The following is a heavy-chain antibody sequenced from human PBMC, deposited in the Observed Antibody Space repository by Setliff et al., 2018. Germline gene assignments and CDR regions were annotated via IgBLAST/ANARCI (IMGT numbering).Heavy chain of an antibody. CDR1: GFSLSTYGVS. CDR3: ARTFYYDDSGSNRLLYYFDY. CDR2: IYWDDDK. Sequence: SGPTLVNPTQTLTLTCTFSGFSLSTYGVSVGWIRQPPGKALEWLALIYWDDDKRYSPSLKSRVTITKDTSKNQVVLTMTGMDPVDAATYYCARTFYYDDSGSNRLLYYFDYWGQGALVTVSS. D-gene: IGHD3-22*01. J-gene: IGHJ4*02. V-gene: IGHV2-5*02.